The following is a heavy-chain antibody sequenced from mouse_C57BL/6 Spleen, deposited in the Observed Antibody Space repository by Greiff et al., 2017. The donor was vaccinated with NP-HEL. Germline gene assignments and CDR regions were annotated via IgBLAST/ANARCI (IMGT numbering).Heavy chain of an antibody. D-gene: IGHD1-1*01. CDR1: GYAFSSSW. CDR2: IYPGDGDT. Sequence: VQLQQSGPELVKPGASVKISCKASGYAFSSSWMNWVKQRPGKGLEWIGRIYPGDGDTNYNGKFKGKATLTADKSSSTAYMQLSSLTSEDSAVYFCARSITTVVATDFAYWGQGTLVTVSA. V-gene: IGHV1-82*01. J-gene: IGHJ3*01. CDR3: ARSITTVVATDFAY.